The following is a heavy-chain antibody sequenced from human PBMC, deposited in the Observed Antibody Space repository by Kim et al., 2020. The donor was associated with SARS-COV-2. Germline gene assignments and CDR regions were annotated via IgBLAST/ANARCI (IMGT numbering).Heavy chain of an antibody. CDR1: GFTFSSYG. J-gene: IGHJ6*03. V-gene: IGHV3-30*18. D-gene: IGHD2-2*01. CDR3: AKDQVDCSSTSCSRPDYYYDDMDG. CDR2: ISYDGSNK. Sequence: GGSLRLSCAASGFTFSSYGMHWVRQAPGKGLEWVAVISYDGSNKYYADSVKGRFTISRDNSKNTLYLQMNSLRAEDTAVYYCAKDQVDCSSTSCSRPDYYYDDMDGWGEGTTVTVSS.